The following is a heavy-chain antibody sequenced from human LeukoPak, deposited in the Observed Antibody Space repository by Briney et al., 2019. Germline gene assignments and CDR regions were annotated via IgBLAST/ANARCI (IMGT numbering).Heavy chain of an antibody. CDR2: IYYSGST. CDR1: GGSISSYY. Sequence: SETLSLTCTVSGGSISSYYWSWIRQPPGKRLEWIGYIYYSGSTNYNPSLKSRVTISVDTSKNQFSLKLSSVTAADTAVYYCARDRFKYSSSWTRHWFDPWGQGTLVTVSS. V-gene: IGHV4-59*01. CDR3: ARDRFKYSSSWTRHWFDP. D-gene: IGHD6-13*01. J-gene: IGHJ5*02.